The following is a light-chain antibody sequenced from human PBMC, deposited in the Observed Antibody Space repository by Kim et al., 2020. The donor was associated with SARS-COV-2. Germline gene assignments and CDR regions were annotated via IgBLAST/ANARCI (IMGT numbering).Light chain of an antibody. CDR1: QSVTRTY. CDR3: QQYGSAPLT. Sequence: SPGESATLSCRASQSVTRTYLAWYQQKLGQAPRLLIYDISTRATGIPERFSSSGSGTDFTLTISRLEPEDFAVYYCQQYGSAPLTFGGGTKVDIK. V-gene: IGKV3-20*01. CDR2: DIS. J-gene: IGKJ4*01.